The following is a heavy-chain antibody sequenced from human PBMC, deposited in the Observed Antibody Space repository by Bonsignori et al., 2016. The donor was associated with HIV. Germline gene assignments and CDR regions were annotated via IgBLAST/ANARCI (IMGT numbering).Heavy chain of an antibody. V-gene: IGHV3-7*03. J-gene: IGHJ1*01. CDR3: ASPPWDRSSWFPEYFPY. CDR2: INQDGTER. CDR1: RFTFKNFW. D-gene: IGHD3-22*01. Sequence: GESLKISCEGARFTFKNFWMTWVRQAPGKGLEWVATINQDGTERHYVDSVKGRFTISRDNAKDSVYLQLNSLRPEDTAVYYCASPPWDRSSWFPEYFPYWGQGTPVTVSS.